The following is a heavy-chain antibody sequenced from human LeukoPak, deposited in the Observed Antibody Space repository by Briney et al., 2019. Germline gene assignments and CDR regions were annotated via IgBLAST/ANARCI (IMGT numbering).Heavy chain of an antibody. CDR3: AGNWSEGEFDI. CDR2: IYYSGST. Sequence: SETLSLTSPLSCGATSNYYSGWIRQPPGKGLEWIGYIYYSGSTNYNPSLKSRVTIPEDTSKNQLSLKLSSVTAADTPIYYCAGNWSEGEFDIWGKGTMVTVSS. J-gene: IGHJ3*02. V-gene: IGHV4-59*08. D-gene: IGHD3-3*01. CDR1: CGATSNYY.